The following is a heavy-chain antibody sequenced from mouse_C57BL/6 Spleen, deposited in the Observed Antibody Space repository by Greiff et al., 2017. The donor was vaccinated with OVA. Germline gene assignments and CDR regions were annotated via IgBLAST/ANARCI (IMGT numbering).Heavy chain of an antibody. CDR2: IDPSDSYT. J-gene: IGHJ2*01. V-gene: IGHV1-59*01. CDR3: ARRHSSGLDY. D-gene: IGHD3-2*02. CDR1: GYTFTSYW. Sequence: VQLQQPGAELVRPGTSVKLSCKASGYTFTSYWMHWVKQRPGQGLEWIGVIDPSDSYTNYNQKFKGKATLTVDTSSSTAYMQLSSLTSEDSAVYYCARRHSSGLDYWGRGTTLTVSS.